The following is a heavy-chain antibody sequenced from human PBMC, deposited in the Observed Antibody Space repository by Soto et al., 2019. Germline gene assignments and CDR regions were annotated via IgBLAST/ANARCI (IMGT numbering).Heavy chain of an antibody. V-gene: IGHV1-18*01. J-gene: IGHJ2*01. CDR3: ARDGGYCSTSSCLHWYVDL. Sequence: QVQLVQSGAEVKKPGASVKVSCKASGYTFTSYGISWVRHAPGQGLEWLGWISASSGNKNYTQNFQGRVTMTTDTSTSTAYMERRSLRSDDTAAYYCARDGGYCSTSSCLHWYVDLWGRGTLVTVSS. D-gene: IGHD2-2*01. CDR1: GYTFTSYG. CDR2: ISASSGNK.